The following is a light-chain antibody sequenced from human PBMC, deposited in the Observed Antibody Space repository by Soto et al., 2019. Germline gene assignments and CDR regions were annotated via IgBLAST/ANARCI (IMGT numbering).Light chain of an antibody. V-gene: IGKV1-5*01. CDR2: DAS. CDR3: QQYKNYSPST. Sequence: DIEMTQSPSTLSASVGDRVTVTCRASQSIGNLLAWYQQKPGKAPNLLISDASNLESGVPSRFSGSGSETEFTLTITSLQPEDFATYYCQQYKNYSPSTFGQWTKLDI. J-gene: IGKJ2*01. CDR1: QSIGNL.